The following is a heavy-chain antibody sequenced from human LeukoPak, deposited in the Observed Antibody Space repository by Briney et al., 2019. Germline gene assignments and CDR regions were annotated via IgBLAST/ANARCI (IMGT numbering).Heavy chain of an antibody. CDR3: ARDLHYGSGSA. Sequence: GGSLRLSCAASTFTFSSYNMNWVRQAPGKGLEWVSSISSSSNYISYADSVKGRFTISRDNAKNSVDLQMNSLRAEDTAVYYCARDLHYGSGSAWGQGTLVTVSS. CDR2: ISSSSNYI. V-gene: IGHV3-21*01. J-gene: IGHJ4*02. D-gene: IGHD3-10*01. CDR1: TFTFSSYN.